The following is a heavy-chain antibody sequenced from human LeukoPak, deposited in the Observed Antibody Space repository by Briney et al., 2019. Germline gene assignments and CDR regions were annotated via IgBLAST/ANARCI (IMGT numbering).Heavy chain of an antibody. D-gene: IGHD2-2*02. J-gene: IGHJ3*02. CDR1: GFTVSSNY. Sequence: PGGSLRLSCAASGFTVSSNYMSWVRQAPGKGLEWVSVIYSGGSTYYADSVKGRFTISRDNSKNTLYLQMNSLRAEDTAVYYCARDLVVPAAIHGDAFDIWGQGTMVTVSS. CDR2: IYSGGST. CDR3: ARDLVVPAAIHGDAFDI. V-gene: IGHV3-53*01.